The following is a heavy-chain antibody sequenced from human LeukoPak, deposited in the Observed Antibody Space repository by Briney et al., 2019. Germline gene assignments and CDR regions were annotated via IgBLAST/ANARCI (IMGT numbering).Heavy chain of an antibody. Sequence: SETLSLTCTVSGGSISSSSYYWGWIRQPPGKGLEWIGSIYYSGSTYYNPSLKSRVTISVDTSKNQFSLKLSSVTAADTAVYYCATSSSGYWGQGTLVTVSS. CDR3: ATSSSGY. D-gene: IGHD6-6*01. CDR2: IYYSGST. V-gene: IGHV4-39*07. J-gene: IGHJ4*02. CDR1: GGSISSSSYY.